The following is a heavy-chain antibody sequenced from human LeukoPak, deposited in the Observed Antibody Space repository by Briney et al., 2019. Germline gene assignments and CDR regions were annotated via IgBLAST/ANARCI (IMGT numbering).Heavy chain of an antibody. CDR3: ASLSSLSAGSFS. CDR1: GFTFRTYA. D-gene: IGHD6-13*01. V-gene: IGHV3-23*01. CDR2: VRGSGDTT. Sequence: PGGSLRLSCAASGFTFRTYALSWVRQAPGRGLEWVSAVRGSGDTTFYADSVKGRFTISRDNSKDTLYLQMNGLRAEDTAVYYCASLSSLSAGSFSWVRGTLVTVSS. J-gene: IGHJ5*02.